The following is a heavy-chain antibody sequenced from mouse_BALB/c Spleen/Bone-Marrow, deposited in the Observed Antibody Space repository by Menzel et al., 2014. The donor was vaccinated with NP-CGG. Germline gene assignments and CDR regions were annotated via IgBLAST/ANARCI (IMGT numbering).Heavy chain of an antibody. V-gene: IGHV1-7*01. Sequence: QVQLQQSGAELAKPGASVKMSCKASGYTFTSYWMHWVKQRPGQGLEWIGYINPSTGYTEYNQKFKDKATLTADKSSSTANMQLSSLTSEDSAVYYCARERYAGYYFDYWGQGTTLTVSS. D-gene: IGHD2-3*01. CDR3: ARERYAGYYFDY. CDR2: INPSTGYT. J-gene: IGHJ2*01. CDR1: GYTFTSYW.